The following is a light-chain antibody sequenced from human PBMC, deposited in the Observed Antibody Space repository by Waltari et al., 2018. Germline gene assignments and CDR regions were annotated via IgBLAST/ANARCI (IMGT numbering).Light chain of an antibody. J-gene: IGKJ1*01. Sequence: EIVMTQSPATLSVSPGEGATPSCRASQGINSDLPWYQHKPGQAPRLLIYGASTRAAGVPARFSGSGSGTEFTLTISSLQSEDFGVYYCQQSKIWPAFGQGTKVEIK. CDR3: QQSKIWPA. V-gene: IGKV3-15*01. CDR1: QGINSD. CDR2: GAS.